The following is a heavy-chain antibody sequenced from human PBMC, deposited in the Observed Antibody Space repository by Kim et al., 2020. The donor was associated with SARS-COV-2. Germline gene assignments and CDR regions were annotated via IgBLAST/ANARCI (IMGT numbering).Heavy chain of an antibody. J-gene: IGHJ4*01. CDR2: INHSGST. Sequence: SETLSLTCAVYGGSFSGYYWSWIRQPPGKGLEWIGEINHSGSTNYNPSLKSRVTISVDTSKNQFSLKLSSVTAADTAVYYCARGPDPDDPYSGSYDYWG. V-gene: IGHV4-34*01. D-gene: IGHD1-26*01. CDR3: ARGPDPDDPYSGSYDY. CDR1: GGSFSGYY.